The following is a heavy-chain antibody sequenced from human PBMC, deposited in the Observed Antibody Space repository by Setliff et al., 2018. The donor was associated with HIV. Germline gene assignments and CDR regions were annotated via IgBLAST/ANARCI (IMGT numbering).Heavy chain of an antibody. V-gene: IGHV1-46*01. Sequence: ASVKVSCKASGYTFTSYYMHWVRQAPGQGLEWMGVINPSGDITTYAQKFQGRVTMTRDTYTSTVYMELSSLRSEDTAVYYCASAGAWQRNALDIWGQGTMVTVSS. CDR3: ASAGAWQRNALDI. J-gene: IGHJ3*02. CDR1: GYTFTSYY. CDR2: INPSGDIT. D-gene: IGHD5-12*01.